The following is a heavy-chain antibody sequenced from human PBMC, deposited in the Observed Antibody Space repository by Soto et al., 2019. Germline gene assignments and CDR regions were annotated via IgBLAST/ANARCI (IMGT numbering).Heavy chain of an antibody. CDR2: IYSGGST. CDR3: ATSYYGDYLGFDY. D-gene: IGHD4-17*01. Sequence: PGGSLRLSCAASGFTVSSNYMSWVRQAPGKGLEWVSVIYSGGSTYYADSVKGRFTISRDNSKNTLYLQMNSLRAEDTAVYYCATSYYGDYLGFDYWGQGTLVTVSS. V-gene: IGHV3-66*01. J-gene: IGHJ4*02. CDR1: GFTVSSNY.